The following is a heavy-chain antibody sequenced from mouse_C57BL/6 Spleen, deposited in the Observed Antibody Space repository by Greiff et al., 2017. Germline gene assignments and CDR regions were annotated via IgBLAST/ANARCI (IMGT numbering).Heavy chain of an antibody. J-gene: IGHJ2*01. CDR1: GYSITSGYY. CDR2: ISYDGSN. V-gene: IGHV3-6*01. D-gene: IGHD1-1*01. Sequence: EVKLMESGPGLVKPSQSLSLTCSVTGYSITSGYYWNWIRQFPGNKLEWMGYISYDGSNNYNPSLKNRISITRDTSKNQFFLKLNSVTTEDTATYYCARDEKLLHEYFDYWGQGTTLTVSS. CDR3: ARDEKLLHEYFDY.